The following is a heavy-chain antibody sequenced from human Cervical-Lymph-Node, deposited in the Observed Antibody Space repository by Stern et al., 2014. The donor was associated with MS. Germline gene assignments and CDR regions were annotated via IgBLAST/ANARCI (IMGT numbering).Heavy chain of an antibody. J-gene: IGHJ6*02. CDR2: INRDGSST. V-gene: IGHV3-74*02. CDR3: ARVYYDSSGNDYYYYGMDV. Sequence: VQLVESGGGLVQPGGSLRLSCAASGFTFSSYWMHWVRQAPGKGLVWVSRINRDGSSTSYADSVKGRFTISRDNAKNTLYLQMNSLRAEDTAVYYCARVYYDSSGNDYYYYGMDVWGQGTTVTVSS. D-gene: IGHD3-22*01. CDR1: GFTFSSYW.